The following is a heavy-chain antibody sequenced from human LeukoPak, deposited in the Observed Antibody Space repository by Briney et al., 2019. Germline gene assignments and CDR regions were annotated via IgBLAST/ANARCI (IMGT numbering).Heavy chain of an antibody. V-gene: IGHV3-7*01. CDR3: ARGFDSRFFDK. CDR1: GFTSSSYW. J-gene: IGHJ4*02. CDR2: IKQDGTEK. Sequence: PGGSLRLSCAASGFTSSSYWMTWVRQAPGKGLEWVANIKQDGTEKYYVDSVKGRFTISRDNAKNSLYLQMNSLRAEDTAVYFCARGFDSRFFDKWGQGTLVTVSS. D-gene: IGHD3-22*01.